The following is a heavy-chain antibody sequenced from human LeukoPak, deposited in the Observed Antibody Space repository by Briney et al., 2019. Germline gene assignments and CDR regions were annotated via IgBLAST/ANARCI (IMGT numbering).Heavy chain of an antibody. CDR2: IYSDGITT. Sequence: GGSLRLSCAASGFTFRSFGMHWVRQAPGKGLACVARIYSDGITTVYADSVKGRFTISRDKAKDTVYLQMNSLGAEDTAVYYCARGNYYGLDVWGQGTTVTVSS. CDR3: ARGNYYGLDV. CDR1: GFTFRSFG. J-gene: IGHJ6*02. V-gene: IGHV3-74*01.